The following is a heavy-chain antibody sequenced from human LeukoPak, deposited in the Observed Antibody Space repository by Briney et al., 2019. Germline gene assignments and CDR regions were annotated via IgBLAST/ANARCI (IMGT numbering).Heavy chain of an antibody. J-gene: IGHJ3*02. V-gene: IGHV5-51*01. Sequence: GESLKISCKGSGYSFTSYWIGWVRQMPGKGLEWMGIIYPGDSDTRYSPSFQGQVTISADKSISTAYLQWSSLKASDTAMYYCASTYSSENDAFDIWGQGTMVTVSS. D-gene: IGHD6-25*01. CDR3: ASTYSSENDAFDI. CDR1: GYSFTSYW. CDR2: IYPGDSDT.